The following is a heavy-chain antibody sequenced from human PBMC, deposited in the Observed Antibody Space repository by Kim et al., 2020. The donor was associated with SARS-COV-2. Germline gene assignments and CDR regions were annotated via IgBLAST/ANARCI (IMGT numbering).Heavy chain of an antibody. CDR3: ARDGGRLLIDY. J-gene: IGHJ4*02. CDR2: K. Sequence: KYYADSVQGRFTISGDNSKNTLYLQMNSLRAEDTAVYYCARDGGRLLIDYWGQGTLVTVSS. V-gene: IGHV3-33*01. D-gene: IGHD3-16*01.